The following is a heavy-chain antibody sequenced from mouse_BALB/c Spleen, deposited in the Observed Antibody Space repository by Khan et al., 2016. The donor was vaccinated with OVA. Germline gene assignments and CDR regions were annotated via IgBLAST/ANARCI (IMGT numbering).Heavy chain of an antibody. CDR3: VRALYYYGSSYEGFAY. CDR1: GYTFTNYV. V-gene: IGHV1S136*01. D-gene: IGHD1-1*01. J-gene: IGHJ3*01. Sequence: IQLVQSGPELLKPGASVKMSCKASGYTFTNYVMHWVKQKPGQGLEWIGYIHPYSYDNKYNEKFKDKATLTSDKSSSTAYMELSSLTSEDSAVYYCVRALYYYGSSYEGFAYWGQGTLVTVSA. CDR2: IHPYSYDN.